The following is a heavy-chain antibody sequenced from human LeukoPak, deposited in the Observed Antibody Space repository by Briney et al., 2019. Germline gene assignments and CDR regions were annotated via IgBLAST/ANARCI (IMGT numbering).Heavy chain of an antibody. CDR1: GFTFSTYA. D-gene: IGHD3-22*01. J-gene: IGHJ4*02. V-gene: IGHV3-23*01. CDR3: AKDAITMIVVVLDY. CDR2: VSGSGGYT. Sequence: GGSLRLSCAASGFTFSTYAMNWVRQAPGKGLECVSVVSGSGGYTHYADSVKGRFTISRDNSKNTLYLQMNSLRAEDTAVYYCAKDAITMIVVVLDYWGQGTLVTVSS.